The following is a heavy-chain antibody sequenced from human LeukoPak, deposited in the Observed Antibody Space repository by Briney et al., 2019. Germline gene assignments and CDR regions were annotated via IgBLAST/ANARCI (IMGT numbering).Heavy chain of an antibody. J-gene: IGHJ4*02. D-gene: IGHD3-10*01. CDR3: ARGGPGVFAY. CDR2: MYSGGNT. Sequence: GGSLRLSCAASGSTVSSNYMTWVRQAPGKGLEGLSVMYSGGNTYYAASVEGRFTISRDNSKNTVYLQMNSLRAEDTAVYFCARGGPGVFAYWGQGTLVTVSS. V-gene: IGHV3-53*01. CDR1: GSTVSSNY.